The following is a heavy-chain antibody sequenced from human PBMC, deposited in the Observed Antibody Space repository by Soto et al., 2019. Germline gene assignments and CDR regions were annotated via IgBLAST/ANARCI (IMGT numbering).Heavy chain of an antibody. V-gene: IGHV3-15*07. CDR1: GLTFSNVW. CDR3: PTDVWPWFQSDY. Sequence: EVQLVESGGGFVKPGGSLRLSCAASGLTFSNVWMNWVRQAPRKGLEWVGRIKSKTDGGTTDYAAPVKGRFTISRDDSKNTLYLQMNSLKIDDTGVYYCPTDVWPWFQSDYWGPGTLVTVSP. J-gene: IGHJ4*02. D-gene: IGHD3-10*01. CDR2: IKSKTDGGTT.